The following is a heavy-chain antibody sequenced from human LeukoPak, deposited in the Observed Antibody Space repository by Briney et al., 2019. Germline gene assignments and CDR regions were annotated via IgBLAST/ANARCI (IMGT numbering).Heavy chain of an antibody. V-gene: IGHV1-2*02. CDR2: IYPNSGGT. CDR3: ARDLFVYYDILTGYPFDY. Sequence: ASVKVSCKASGYTFTGYYMHWVRQAPGQGLEWMGWIYPNSGGTNYPQKFQGRVTMTRDTSISTAYMELSRLRSDDTAVYYCARDLFVYYDILTGYPFDYWGQGTLVTVSS. CDR1: GYTFTGYY. J-gene: IGHJ4*02. D-gene: IGHD3-9*01.